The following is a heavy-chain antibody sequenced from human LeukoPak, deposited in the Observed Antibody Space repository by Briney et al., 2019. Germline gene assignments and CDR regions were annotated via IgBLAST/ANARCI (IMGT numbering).Heavy chain of an antibody. Sequence: GGSLRLSCAASGFTFSSYGMHWVRQAPGKGLEWVAFIRYDGSNKYYADSVKGRFTISRDNSKNTLYLQMNSLRAEDTAVYYCAKDQVLADPFDYWGQGTLVTVSS. CDR2: IRYDGSNK. V-gene: IGHV3-30*02. CDR3: AKDQVLADPFDY. J-gene: IGHJ4*02. CDR1: GFTFSSYG. D-gene: IGHD2-2*01.